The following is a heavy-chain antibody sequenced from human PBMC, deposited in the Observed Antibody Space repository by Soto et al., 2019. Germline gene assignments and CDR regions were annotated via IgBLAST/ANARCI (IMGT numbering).Heavy chain of an antibody. V-gene: IGHV1-2*02. CDR2: INPNSGGA. Sequence: ASVKVSCKASGYTFSDYYIHWVRQAPGQRLEWMGWINPNSGGAQYAPKFQDGVTMTRDTSITTAYMELSRLRSGDTAVYYCARERSNSKPEGVDFWGQGTPVTVSS. CDR3: ARERSNSKPEGVDF. J-gene: IGHJ4*02. CDR1: GYTFSDYY. D-gene: IGHD3-16*01.